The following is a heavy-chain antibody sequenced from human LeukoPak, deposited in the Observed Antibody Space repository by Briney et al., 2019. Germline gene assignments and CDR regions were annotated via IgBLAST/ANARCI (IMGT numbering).Heavy chain of an antibody. CDR1: GGSFSGYY. CDR3: ARQKPGYDFWSGYPGVYYYMDV. V-gene: IGHV4-4*09. Sequence: SETLSLTCAVYGGSFSGYYWSWIRQPPGKGLEWIGYIYTSGSTNYNPSLKSRVTISVDTSKNQFSLKLSSVTAADTAVYYCARQKPGYDFWSGYPGVYYYMDVWGKGTTVTVSS. CDR2: IYTSGST. J-gene: IGHJ6*03. D-gene: IGHD3-3*01.